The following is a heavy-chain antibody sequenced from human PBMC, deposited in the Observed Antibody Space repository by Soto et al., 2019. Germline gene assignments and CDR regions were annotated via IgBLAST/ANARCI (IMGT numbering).Heavy chain of an antibody. D-gene: IGHD4-17*01. CDR3: AITTVTPYYFDY. Sequence: QVQLQQWGAGLLKTSETLSLTCAVHGGSFSGYYWSWIRQPPGKGLEWIGEINHSGSTNYNPSLKSRVTISVDTSKNQFSLKLSSVTAADTAVYYCAITTVTPYYFDYWGQGTLVTVSS. V-gene: IGHV4-34*01. CDR1: GGSFSGYY. CDR2: INHSGST. J-gene: IGHJ4*02.